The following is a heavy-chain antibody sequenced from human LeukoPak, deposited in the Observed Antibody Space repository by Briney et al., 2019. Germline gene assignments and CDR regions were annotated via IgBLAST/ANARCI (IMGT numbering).Heavy chain of an antibody. J-gene: IGHJ3*02. CDR1: GFTFDDYA. Sequence: GGSLRLSCAASGFTFDDYAMHWVRQAPGKGLEWVSGISWNCGSIGYADSVKGRFTISRDNAKNSLYLRVNSLRAEDTALYYSAKDTRDDGYDASDIWGQGTMVTVSS. CDR3: AKDTRDDGYDASDI. V-gene: IGHV3-9*01. CDR2: ISWNCGSI. D-gene: IGHD6-25*01.